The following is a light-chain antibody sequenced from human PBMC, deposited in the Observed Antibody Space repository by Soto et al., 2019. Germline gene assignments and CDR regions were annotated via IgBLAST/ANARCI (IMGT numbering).Light chain of an antibody. CDR2: DVS. V-gene: IGLV2-14*03. CDR3: ASYTTSSTYV. Sequence: QCALTQPASVSGSPGQSIAISCTGTSRDVGGFNYVSWYQQHPGKAPKFMIYDVSSRPSGVSDRFSGSKSGNTASLTISGLQAEDEADYYCASYTTSSTYVFGTGTKVTVL. CDR1: SRDVGGFNY. J-gene: IGLJ1*01.